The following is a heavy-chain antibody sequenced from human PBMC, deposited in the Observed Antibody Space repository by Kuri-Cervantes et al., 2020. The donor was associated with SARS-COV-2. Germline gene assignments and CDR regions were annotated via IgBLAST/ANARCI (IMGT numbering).Heavy chain of an antibody. CDR3: ARDLLAGPNWFDP. CDR1: GGSVSSYY. D-gene: IGHD2-15*01. J-gene: IGHJ5*02. CDR2: VYTSGST. V-gene: IGHV4-4*07. Sequence: ESLKISCTVSGGSVSSYYWSWIRQPAGKGLEWIGRVYTSGSTNYNPSLKSRVTMSVDTSKNQFSLKLSSVTAADTAVYYCARDLLAGPNWFDPWGQGTLVTVSS.